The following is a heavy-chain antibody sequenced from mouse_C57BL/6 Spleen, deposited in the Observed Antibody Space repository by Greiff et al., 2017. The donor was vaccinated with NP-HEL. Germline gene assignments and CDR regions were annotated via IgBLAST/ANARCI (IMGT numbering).Heavy chain of an antibody. V-gene: IGHV1-62-2*01. CDR2: FYPGSGSI. CDR1: GYTFTEYT. J-gene: IGHJ2*01. CDR3: ARHEGGAIYYGNYFDY. Sequence: VQLQQSGAELVKPGASVKLSCKASGYTFTEYTIHWVKQRSGQGLEWIGWFYPGSGSIKYNEKFKDKATLTADKSSSTVYMELSRLTSEDSTVYVCARHEGGAIYYGNYFDYWGQGTTLTVSS. D-gene: IGHD2-1*01.